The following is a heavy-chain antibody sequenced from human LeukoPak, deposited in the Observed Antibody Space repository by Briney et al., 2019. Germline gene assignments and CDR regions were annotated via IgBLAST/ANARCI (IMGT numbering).Heavy chain of an antibody. V-gene: IGHV1-46*01. Sequence: EASVKVSCKASGYTFTSYYMHWVRLAPGQGLEWMGIINPSGGSTSYAQKFQGRVTMTRDTSTSTVYMELSSLRSEDTAVYYCASYQRLEEGPPYYYYGMDVWGQGTTVTVSS. CDR1: GYTFTSYY. J-gene: IGHJ6*02. CDR3: ASYQRLEEGPPYYYYGMDV. CDR2: INPSGGST. D-gene: IGHD2-2*01.